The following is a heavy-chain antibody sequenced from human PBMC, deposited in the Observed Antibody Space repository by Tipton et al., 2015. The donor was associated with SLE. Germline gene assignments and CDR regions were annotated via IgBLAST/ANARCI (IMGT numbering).Heavy chain of an antibody. J-gene: IGHJ4*02. Sequence: TLSLTCTVSGGSISGYYWTWIRQPPGEGLEWIGYIHYSGSTNYNPSLKSRATISVDTSKNQFSLKLSSVTAADTAVYYCARDEYRYDTTGYHLLGHFDFWGQGTLVTVSS. D-gene: IGHD3-22*01. V-gene: IGHV4-59*12. CDR3: ARDEYRYDTTGYHLLGHFDF. CDR2: IHYSGST. CDR1: GGSISGYY.